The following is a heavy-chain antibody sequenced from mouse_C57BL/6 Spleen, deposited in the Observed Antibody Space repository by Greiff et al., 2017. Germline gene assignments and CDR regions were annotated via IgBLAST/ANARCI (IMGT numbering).Heavy chain of an antibody. CDR1: GFTFSSYA. V-gene: IGHV5-4*01. CDR2: ISDGGSYT. D-gene: IGHD4-1*02. CDR3: ARDSQLDLYYFDY. Sequence: EVQVVESGGGLVKPGGSLKLSCAASGFTFSSYAMSWVRQTPEKRLEWVATISDGGSYTYYPDNVKGRFTISRDNAKNNLYLQMSHLKSEDTAMYYCARDSQLDLYYFDYWGQGTTLTVSS. J-gene: IGHJ2*01.